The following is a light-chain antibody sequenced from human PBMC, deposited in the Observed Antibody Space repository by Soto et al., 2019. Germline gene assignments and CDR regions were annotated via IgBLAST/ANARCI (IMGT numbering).Light chain of an antibody. CDR1: QGIGST. J-gene: IGKJ1*01. CDR2: GAS. V-gene: IGKV3-20*01. Sequence: EIVITQSPATLSLSPGEGATLSCRASQGIGSTLAWYQQKPGQTPRLLIYGASTRATGVPARFSGSGSGTDFTLTISRLEPEDSAVYHCQQYGSSPTTFGQGTKVDIK. CDR3: QQYGSSPTT.